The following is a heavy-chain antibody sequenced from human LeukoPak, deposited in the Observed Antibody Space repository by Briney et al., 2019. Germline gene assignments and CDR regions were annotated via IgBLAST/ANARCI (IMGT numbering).Heavy chain of an antibody. D-gene: IGHD6-13*01. V-gene: IGHV1-3*01. Sequence: ASVKVSCKASGYTFTSYAMHWVRQAPGQRLEWMGWINAGNGNTKYSQEFQGRVTITRDTSASTAYMELSRLRSDDTAVYYCARGRIIAAAGTGDAFDIWGQGTMVTVSS. J-gene: IGHJ3*02. CDR2: INAGNGNT. CDR3: ARGRIIAAAGTGDAFDI. CDR1: GYTFTSYA.